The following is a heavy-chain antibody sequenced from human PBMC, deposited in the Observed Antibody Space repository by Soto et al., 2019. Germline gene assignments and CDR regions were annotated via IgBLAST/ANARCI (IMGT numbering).Heavy chain of an antibody. CDR3: ARDASRWYDARGGDGYYYYYYGMDV. CDR2: INAGNGNT. J-gene: IGHJ6*02. Sequence: ASVKVSCKASGYTFTSYAMHWVRQAPGQRLEWMGWINAGNGNTKYSQKFQGRVTITRDTSASTAYMELSSLRSEDTAVYYCARDASRWYDARGGDGYYYYYYGMDVWGQGTTVTVSS. V-gene: IGHV1-3*01. CDR1: GYTFTSYA. D-gene: IGHD6-13*01.